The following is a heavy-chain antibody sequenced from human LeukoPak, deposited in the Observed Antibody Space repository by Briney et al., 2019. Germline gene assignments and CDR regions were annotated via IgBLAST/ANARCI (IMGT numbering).Heavy chain of an antibody. CDR2: ISGTGSAV. J-gene: IGHJ6*03. CDR3: VKGSGTHYYFYYMDV. Sequence: GGSLRLSRAASGFSFITYAMNWVRQAPGKGLEWVSGISGTGSAVGYADSVKGRFTVSRDTSKRTVYLQMSGLRVDDTAVYYCVKGSGTHYYFYYMDVWGKGPPVTVSS. V-gene: IGHV3-23*01. CDR1: GFSFITYA. D-gene: IGHD1-26*01.